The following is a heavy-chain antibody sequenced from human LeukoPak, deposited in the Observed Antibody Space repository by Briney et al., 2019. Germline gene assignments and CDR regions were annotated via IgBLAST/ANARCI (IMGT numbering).Heavy chain of an antibody. D-gene: IGHD2-21*01. Sequence: GGSLRLSCAASGFTFSSYWMHWVRQAPGKGLVWVSRINSDGSSTRYADSVKGRFSISRYNAKNTLYLQMNSLRAEDTAVYYCAREDVVVARGPGNYWGQGTLVTVSS. CDR2: INSDGSST. V-gene: IGHV3-74*01. CDR3: AREDVVVARGPGNY. CDR1: GFTFSSYW. J-gene: IGHJ4*02.